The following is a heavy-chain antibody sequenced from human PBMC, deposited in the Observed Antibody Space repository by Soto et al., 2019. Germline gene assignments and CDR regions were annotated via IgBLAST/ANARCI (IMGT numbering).Heavy chain of an antibody. CDR1: GDSVSSNSAA. Sequence: SQTLSLTCAISGDSVSSNSAAWNWIRQSPSRGLEWLGRTYYRSKWYNDYAVSVKSRITINPDTSKNQFSLQLHSVTPEDTAVYYCARAPEQQLAALDAFDIWSQGTMFTIS. CDR2: TYYRSKWYN. V-gene: IGHV6-1*01. CDR3: ARAPEQQLAALDAFDI. D-gene: IGHD6-13*01. J-gene: IGHJ3*02.